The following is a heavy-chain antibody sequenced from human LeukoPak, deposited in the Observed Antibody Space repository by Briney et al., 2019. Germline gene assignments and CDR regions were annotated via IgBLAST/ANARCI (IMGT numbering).Heavy chain of an antibody. Sequence: PSETLSLTCTVSGGSVSSGSYYWSWIRQPPGKGLEWIGYIYYSGSTNYNPSLKSRVTISVDTSKNQFSLKLSSVTAADTAVYYCARDAVAAAGTNWGQGTLVTVSS. J-gene: IGHJ4*02. CDR1: GGSVSSGSYY. CDR2: IYYSGST. CDR3: ARDAVAAAGTN. V-gene: IGHV4-61*01. D-gene: IGHD6-13*01.